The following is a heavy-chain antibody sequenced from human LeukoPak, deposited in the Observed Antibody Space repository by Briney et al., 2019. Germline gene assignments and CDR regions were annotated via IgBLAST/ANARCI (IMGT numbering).Heavy chain of an antibody. D-gene: IGHD5-12*01. Sequence: PGGSLRLSCAASGFTFSSYSMNWVRQAPGKGLEWVSSISNSSSYIYYADSVKGRFTISRDNAKNSLYLQMNSLRAEDTAVYYCARGRDGYNDAFDIWGQGTMVTVSS. CDR3: ARGRDGYNDAFDI. CDR1: GFTFSSYS. CDR2: ISNSSSYI. J-gene: IGHJ3*02. V-gene: IGHV3-21*01.